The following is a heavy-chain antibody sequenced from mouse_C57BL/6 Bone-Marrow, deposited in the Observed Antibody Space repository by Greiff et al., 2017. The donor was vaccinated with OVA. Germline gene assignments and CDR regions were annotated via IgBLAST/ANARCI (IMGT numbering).Heavy chain of an antibody. CDR2: INPSSGYT. CDR3: PEGYYGYYFDY. Sequence: QVQLQQSGAELAKPGASVKLSCKASGYTFTSYWMHWVKQRPGQGLEWIGYINPSSGYTKYNQKFKDKATLTADKSSSTAYMQLSSLTYEDSAVYYCPEGYYGYYFDYWGQGTTLTVSS. CDR1: GYTFTSYW. V-gene: IGHV1-7*01. D-gene: IGHD1-1*01. J-gene: IGHJ2*01.